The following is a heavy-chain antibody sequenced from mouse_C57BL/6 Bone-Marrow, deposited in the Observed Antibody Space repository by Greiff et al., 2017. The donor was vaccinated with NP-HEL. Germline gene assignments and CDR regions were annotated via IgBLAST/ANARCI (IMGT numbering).Heavy chain of an antibody. V-gene: IGHV2-2*01. J-gene: IGHJ4*01. CDR1: GFSLTSYG. Sequence: VKLMESGPGLVQPSQSLSITCTVSGFSLTSYGVHWVRQSPGKGLEWLGVIWSGGSTDYNAAFISRLSISKDNSKSQVFFKMNSLQADDTAIYYCARKRSYYGSFYAMDYWGQGTSVTVSS. CDR2: IWSGGST. CDR3: ARKRSYYGSFYAMDY. D-gene: IGHD1-1*01.